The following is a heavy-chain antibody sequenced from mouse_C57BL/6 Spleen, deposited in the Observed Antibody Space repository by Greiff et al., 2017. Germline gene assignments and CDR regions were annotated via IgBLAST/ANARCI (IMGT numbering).Heavy chain of an antibody. CDR2: ISSGSSTI. D-gene: IGHD3-3*01. V-gene: IGHV5-17*01. CDR3: ARGWRASFAY. Sequence: EVMLVESGGGLVKPGGSLKLSCAASGFTFSDYGMHWVRQAPEKGLEWVAYISSGSSTIYYADTVKGRFTISRDNAKNTLFLQMTSLRSEDTAMCYCARGWRASFAYWGQGTLVTVSA. J-gene: IGHJ3*01. CDR1: GFTFSDYG.